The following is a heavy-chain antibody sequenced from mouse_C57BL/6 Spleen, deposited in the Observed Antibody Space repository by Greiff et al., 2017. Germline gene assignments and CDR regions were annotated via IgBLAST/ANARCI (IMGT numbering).Heavy chain of an antibody. CDR1: GFSLTSYG. CDR3: ARNNYGNYVRAMDY. J-gene: IGHJ4*01. CDR2: IWSGGST. D-gene: IGHD2-1*01. V-gene: IGHV2-2*01. Sequence: VQVVESGPGLVQPSQSLSITCTVSGFSLTSYGVHWVRQSPGKGLEWLGVIWSGGSTDYNAAFISRLSISKDNSKSQVFFKMNSLQADDTAIYYCARNNYGNYVRAMDYWGQGTSVTVSS.